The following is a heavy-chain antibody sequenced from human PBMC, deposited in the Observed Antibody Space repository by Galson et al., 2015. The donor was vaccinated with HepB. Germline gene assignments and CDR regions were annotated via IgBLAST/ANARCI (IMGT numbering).Heavy chain of an antibody. CDR1: GDSVSSNSAA. D-gene: IGHD3-22*01. CDR3: ARNVYYDTSGYYYNPGWIDP. CDR2: TYYRFKWCY. J-gene: IGHJ5*02. Sequence: CAISGDSVSSNSAAWHWIRQSPSRGLEGLGRTYYRFKWCYDYADSVKSRITINPDISKNQFSLQLNPVTPEDTAVYYCARNVYYDTSGYYYNPGWIDPWGQGTLVTVSS. V-gene: IGHV6-1*01.